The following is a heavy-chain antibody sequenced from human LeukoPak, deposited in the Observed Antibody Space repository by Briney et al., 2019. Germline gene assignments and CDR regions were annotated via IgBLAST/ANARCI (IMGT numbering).Heavy chain of an antibody. Sequence: ASVTVSCMASGYTFTGYYMHWVRQAPGQGLEWMGWINPNSGGTNYAQKFQGWVTMTRDTSISTAYMELSRLRSDDTAVYYCARAPLDEYGMDVWGQGTTVTVSS. CDR1: GYTFTGYY. CDR3: ARAPLDEYGMDV. D-gene: IGHD3/OR15-3a*01. CDR2: INPNSGGT. J-gene: IGHJ6*02. V-gene: IGHV1-2*04.